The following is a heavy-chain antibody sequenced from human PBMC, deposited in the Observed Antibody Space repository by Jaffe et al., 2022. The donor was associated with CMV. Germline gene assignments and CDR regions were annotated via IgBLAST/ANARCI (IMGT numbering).Heavy chain of an antibody. D-gene: IGHD1-26*01. CDR2: IHYSGST. CDR1: GDSISSSNYY. V-gene: IGHV4-39*01. Sequence: QLQLQESGPGLVKPSETLSLTCTVSGDSISSSNYYWGWIRQPPGKGLEWIGSIHYSGSTHYNSSLKGRAVISVDTSKNQFSLRLTSVTAADTAVYYCARPDSGTYLGAAFDFWGQGTKVTASS. CDR3: ARPDSGTYLGAAFDF. J-gene: IGHJ3*01.